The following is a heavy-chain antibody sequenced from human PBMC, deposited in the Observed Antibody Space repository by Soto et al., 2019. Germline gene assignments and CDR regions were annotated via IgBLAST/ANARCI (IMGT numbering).Heavy chain of an antibody. D-gene: IGHD4-4*01. CDR2: INTYNGYT. V-gene: IGHV1-18*01. J-gene: IGHJ6*02. CDR1: GYTFTSCG. Sequence: QVHLVQSGAEVKKPGASVKVSCKASGYTFTSCGISWVRQAPGQGLEWMGLINTYNGYTNYPQNFQGRVTMNTDTSTDTGYMELRSLTSDDTAVYYCARDLTKGLDVWGQGTTVTVSS. CDR3: ARDLTKGLDV.